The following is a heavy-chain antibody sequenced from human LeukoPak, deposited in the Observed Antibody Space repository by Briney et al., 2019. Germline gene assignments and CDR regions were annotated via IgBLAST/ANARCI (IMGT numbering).Heavy chain of an antibody. D-gene: IGHD3-10*02. J-gene: IGHJ6*04. CDR1: VFTFSIYE. Sequence: GGSLRLSCAASVFTFSIYEMNWVPEAPGKGLEWVSYISSSGSTIYYADSVKGRFTISRDNAKNSLYLQMNSVRAEDTAVYYCAELGITMIGGVWGKGTTVTISS. V-gene: IGHV3-48*03. CDR2: ISSSGSTI. CDR3: AELGITMIGGV.